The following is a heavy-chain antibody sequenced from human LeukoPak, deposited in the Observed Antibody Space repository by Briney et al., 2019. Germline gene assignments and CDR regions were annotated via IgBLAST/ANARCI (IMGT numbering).Heavy chain of an antibody. J-gene: IGHJ4*02. V-gene: IGHV1-69*04. CDR2: IIPILGIA. CDR3: ARDGYDFWSGPSYFGY. D-gene: IGHD3-3*01. CDR1: GGTFSSYT. Sequence: SVKVSCKASGGTFSSYTISWVRQAPGQGLEWMGRIIPILGIANYAQKFQGRVTITADKSTSTAYMELSSLRSEDTAVYYCARDGYDFWSGPSYFGYWGQGTLVTVSS.